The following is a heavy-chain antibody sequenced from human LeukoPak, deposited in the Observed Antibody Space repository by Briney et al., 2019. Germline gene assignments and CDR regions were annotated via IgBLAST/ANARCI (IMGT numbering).Heavy chain of an antibody. CDR2: NIGYNADT. J-gene: IGHJ4*02. CDR1: GYRLKSYR. Sequence: AAAKVSCKSSGYRLKSYRVSWVRPAPGQGLEWEGWNIGYNADTHYVQKFQGRVTMTIAITTSTFYMELRSLKPDDTAVYYCARDGEVEGLDYWGQGTVVTVSS. D-gene: IGHD2-21*01. CDR3: ARDGEVEGLDY. V-gene: IGHV1-18*04.